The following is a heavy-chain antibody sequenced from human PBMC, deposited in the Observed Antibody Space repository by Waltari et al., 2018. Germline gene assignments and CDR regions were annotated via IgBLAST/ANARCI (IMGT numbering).Heavy chain of an antibody. J-gene: IGHJ4*02. D-gene: IGHD3-22*01. CDR1: GYTFTGYA. CDR2: INPKNGDT. Sequence: LVQSGAEVKKPGASVKVSCKASGYTFTGYAILWVRQAPGHGLEWMGRINPKNGDTHYAQNFQGRVALTTDTSTNTAFMELQRLRSDDTAVYYCLRDSSGSHFDYWGQGTLVTVSS. V-gene: IGHV1-2*06. CDR3: LRDSSGSHFDY.